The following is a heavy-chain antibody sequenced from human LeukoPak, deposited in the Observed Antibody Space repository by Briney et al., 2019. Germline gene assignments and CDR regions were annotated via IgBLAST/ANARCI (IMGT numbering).Heavy chain of an antibody. V-gene: IGHV3-23*01. CDR1: GFTFSSYA. D-gene: IGHD6-19*01. CDR2: ISGSGGST. CDR3: AKDRQWLVLNLYFDY. J-gene: IGHJ4*02. Sequence: PGVSLRLSCAASGFTFSSYAMSWVRQAPGKGLEWVSAISGSGGSTYYADSVKGRFTISRDNSKNTLYLQMNSLRAEDTAVYYCAKDRQWLVLNLYFDYWGQGTLVTVSS.